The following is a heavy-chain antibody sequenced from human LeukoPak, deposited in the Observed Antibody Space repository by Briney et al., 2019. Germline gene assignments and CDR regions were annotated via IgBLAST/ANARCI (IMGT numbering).Heavy chain of an antibody. J-gene: IGHJ3*02. D-gene: IGHD3-9*01. Sequence: ASVKVSCKVSGYTLTELSMHWVRQAPGKGLEWMGGFDPEDGETIYAQKFQGRVTMTEDTSTDTAYMELSSLRSEDTAVYYCAFVLTGYYKNAFDIWGQGTTVTVSS. CDR3: AFVLTGYYKNAFDI. V-gene: IGHV1-24*01. CDR2: FDPEDGET. CDR1: GYTLTELS.